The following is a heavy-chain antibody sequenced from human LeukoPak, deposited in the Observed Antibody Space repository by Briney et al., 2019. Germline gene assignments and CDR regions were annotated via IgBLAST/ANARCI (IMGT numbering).Heavy chain of an antibody. CDR2: INPHSGNT. V-gene: IGHV1-8*01. CDR1: GYTFTSYD. J-gene: IGHJ4*02. CDR3: ARSGYSGYGGY. D-gene: IGHD5-12*01. Sequence: ASVKVSCKASGYTFTSYDINWVRQATGQGLEWMGWINPHSGNTGYAQKFQGRVTMTTDTSTSTAYMELRSLRSGDTAVYYCARSGYSGYGGYWGQGTLVTVSS.